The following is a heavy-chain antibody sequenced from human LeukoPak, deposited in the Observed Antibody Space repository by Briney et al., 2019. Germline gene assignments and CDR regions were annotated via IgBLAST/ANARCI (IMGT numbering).Heavy chain of an antibody. CDR1: GYTFTSYD. CDR2: MNPNSGNT. J-gene: IGHJ4*02. Sequence: GASVKVSCKASGYTFTSYDINWVRQATGQGLEWRGWMNPNSGNTGYAQKFQGRVTMTRNTSISTAYMELSSLRSEDTAVYYCARGHHYYDSSGYYYYFDYWGQGTLVTVSS. V-gene: IGHV1-8*01. D-gene: IGHD3-22*01. CDR3: ARGHHYYDSSGYYYYFDY.